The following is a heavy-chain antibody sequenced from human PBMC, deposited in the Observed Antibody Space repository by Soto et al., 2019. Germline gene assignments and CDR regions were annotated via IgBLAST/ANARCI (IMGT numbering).Heavy chain of an antibody. CDR2: ISGDGTNT. V-gene: IGHV3-30-3*01. CDR1: GFTFSRHT. CDR3: AREVYYDFWSGFNPHPYYFDD. D-gene: IGHD3-3*01. Sequence: QVQLVESGGGVVQPGRSLRLSCAASGFTFSRHTMHWVRQAPGKGLEWVAAISGDGTNTYYADSVKGRFTISRDNSKNTLYMQMNSLSSEDTAVQLCAREVYYDFWSGFNPHPYYFDDWGQGTLVTVSS. J-gene: IGHJ4*02.